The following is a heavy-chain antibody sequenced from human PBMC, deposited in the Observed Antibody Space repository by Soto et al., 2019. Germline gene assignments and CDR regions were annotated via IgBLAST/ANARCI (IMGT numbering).Heavy chain of an antibody. CDR3: ARRRMRGYSYGPPRRHLDY. V-gene: IGHV4-31*03. J-gene: IGHJ4*02. CDR1: GGSISSGGYY. CDR2: IYYSGST. Sequence: PSETLSLTCTVSGGSISSGGYYWSWIRQHPGKGLEWIGYIYYSGSTYYNPSLKSRVTISVDTSKNQFSLKLSSVTAADTAVYYCARRRMRGYSYGPPRRHLDYWGQGTLVTVSS. D-gene: IGHD5-18*01.